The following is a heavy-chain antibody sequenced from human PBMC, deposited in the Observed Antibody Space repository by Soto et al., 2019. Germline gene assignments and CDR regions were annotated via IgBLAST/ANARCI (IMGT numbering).Heavy chain of an antibody. CDR1: GGSISSGRNF. CDR2: IYSSGST. J-gene: IGHJ6*02. V-gene: IGHV4-31*03. Sequence: QVQLQESGPGLVKPSQTLSLTCTVSGGSISSGRNFWSWIRQHPGKGLEWIGYIYSSGSTSYNPSVQSRSIISLGPSQTKFSLRLSSVTAADTAVYFCARGGEFVMGLYFGMDVWGQGTTVIVSS. D-gene: IGHD3-16*01. CDR3: ARGGEFVMGLYFGMDV.